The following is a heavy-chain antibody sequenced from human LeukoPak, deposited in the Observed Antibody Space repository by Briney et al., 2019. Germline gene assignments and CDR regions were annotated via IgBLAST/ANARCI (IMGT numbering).Heavy chain of an antibody. Sequence: PSQTLSLTCTVSGGSISSGSYYWSWIRQPAGKGLEWIGRIYTSGSTNYNPSLKSRVTISVDTSKNQFSLKLSSVTAADTAVYYCARASYDSSGYYSSSRRGDWFDPWGQGTLVTVSS. J-gene: IGHJ5*02. D-gene: IGHD3-22*01. CDR3: ARASYDSSGYYSSSRRGDWFDP. V-gene: IGHV4-61*02. CDR2: IYTSGST. CDR1: GGSISSGSYY.